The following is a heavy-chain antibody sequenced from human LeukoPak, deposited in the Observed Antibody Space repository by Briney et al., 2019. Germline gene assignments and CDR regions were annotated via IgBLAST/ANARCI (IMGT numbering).Heavy chain of an antibody. CDR1: GGSFSGYY. Sequence: TSETLSLTCAVYGGSFSGYYWSWIRQPPGKGLEWIGEINHSGSTNYNPSLKSRVTISVDTSKNQFSLKLSSVTAADTAVYYCARVRAGYSSSWYTRGYFDYWGQGTLVTVSS. CDR2: INHSGST. J-gene: IGHJ4*02. CDR3: ARVRAGYSSSWYTRGYFDY. V-gene: IGHV4-34*01. D-gene: IGHD6-13*01.